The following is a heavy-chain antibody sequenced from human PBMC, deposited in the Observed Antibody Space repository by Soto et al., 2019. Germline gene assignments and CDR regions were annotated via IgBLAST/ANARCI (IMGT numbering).Heavy chain of an antibody. D-gene: IGHD3-10*01. CDR2: INAGNGHT. V-gene: IGHV1-3*01. CDR1: GFTFVMYA. Sequence: ASVKVSCKASGFTFVMYAIHWVRQAPGQGLEWMAWINAGNGHTTYSQKFQGRVTITRDTSARTVYMELRSLRFEDTATYYCARAGWFAEGYFDFWGQGTPVTVS. CDR3: ARAGWFAEGYFDF. J-gene: IGHJ4*02.